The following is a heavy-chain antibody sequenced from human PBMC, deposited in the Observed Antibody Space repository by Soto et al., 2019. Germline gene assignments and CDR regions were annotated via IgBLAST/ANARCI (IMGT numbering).Heavy chain of an antibody. D-gene: IGHD3-3*01. CDR2: IRDGAAKT. V-gene: IGHV3-23*01. Sequence: EVQLLESGGGLVQPGGSLRLSCAAAGFNFDKYAMSWVRQAPGKGLEWVSIIRDGAAKTSYADSVRGRFTISRDNSNNTLYLQMKNLIAEDTAVYYCTKDLSIYYYFWNGYYADYLGQGTLVTVSS. CDR1: GFNFDKYA. J-gene: IGHJ4*02. CDR3: TKDLSIYYYFWNGYYADY.